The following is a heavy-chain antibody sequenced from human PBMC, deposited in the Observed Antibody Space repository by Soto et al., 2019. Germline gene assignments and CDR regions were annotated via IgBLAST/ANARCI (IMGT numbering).Heavy chain of an antibody. D-gene: IGHD6-19*01. J-gene: IGHJ5*02. CDR3: ASTVAGKLYNWFHH. CDR1: GGSISSYY. V-gene: IGHV4-59*08. CDR2: IYYSGST. Sequence: SETLSLTCTVSGGSISSYYWSWIRQPPGKGLEWIGYIYYSGSTNYNPSLKSRVTISVDTSKNQFSLKLSSVTAADTAVYYCASTVAGKLYNWFHHWGQGTLVTVSS.